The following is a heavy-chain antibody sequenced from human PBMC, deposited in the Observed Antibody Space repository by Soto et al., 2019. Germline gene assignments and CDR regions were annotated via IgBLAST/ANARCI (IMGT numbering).Heavy chain of an antibody. J-gene: IGHJ3*02. Sequence: PSETLSLTCTVSGGSISRGGYSWSWICQHPGKGLEWIGYIYYSGSTNYNPSLKSRVTISVDTSKNQFSLKLSSVTAADTAVYYCARVVASASDIRGQGTMVTLSS. CDR3: ARVVASASDI. CDR1: GGSISRGGYS. V-gene: IGHV4-31*03. CDR2: IYYSGST. D-gene: IGHD2-2*01.